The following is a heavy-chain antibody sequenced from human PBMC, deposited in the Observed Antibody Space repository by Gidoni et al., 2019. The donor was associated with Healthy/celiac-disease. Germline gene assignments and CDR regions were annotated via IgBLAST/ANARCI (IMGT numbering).Heavy chain of an antibody. J-gene: IGHJ4*02. CDR2: IKSKTDGGTT. V-gene: IGHV3-15*01. CDR3: TTAFVLYGSGSSPFDY. Sequence: EVQLVESGGGLVKPGGSLRHSCAASGFTFSNAWLSWVRQAPGKGLEWVGRIKSKTDGGTTDYAAPVKGRFTISRDDSKNTLYLQMNSLKTEDTAVYYCTTAFVLYGSGSSPFDYWGQGTLVTVSS. CDR1: GFTFSNAW. D-gene: IGHD3-10*01.